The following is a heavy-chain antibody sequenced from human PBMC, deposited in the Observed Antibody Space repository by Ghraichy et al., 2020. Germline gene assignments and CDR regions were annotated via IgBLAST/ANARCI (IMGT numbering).Heavy chain of an antibody. Sequence: GGSLRPSCAASGFTSSSYWMSWVRQAPGKGLEWVANIKQDGSEKYYVDSVKGRFTNSRDNAKNSLYLQMNSLRAEDTAVYYCAADCSSTSCPTARYAFDIWGPGKMVPGSS. CDR2: IKQDGSEK. CDR3: AADCSSTSCPTARYAFDI. D-gene: IGHD2-2*01. J-gene: IGHJ3*02. V-gene: IGHV3-7*01. CDR1: GFTSSSYW.